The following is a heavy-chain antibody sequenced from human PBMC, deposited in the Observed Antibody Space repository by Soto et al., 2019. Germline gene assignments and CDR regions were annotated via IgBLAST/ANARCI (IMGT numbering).Heavy chain of an antibody. CDR3: ARGGAAGTLDDAFDI. Sequence: SETLSLTCTVSGGSISSGDYYWSWIRQPPGKGLEWIGYIYYSGSTYYNPSLKSRVTISVDTSKNQFSPKLSSVTAADTAVYYCARGGAAGTLDDAFDIWGQGTMVTVSS. CDR2: IYYSGST. CDR1: GGSISSGDYY. J-gene: IGHJ3*02. D-gene: IGHD6-13*01. V-gene: IGHV4-30-4*01.